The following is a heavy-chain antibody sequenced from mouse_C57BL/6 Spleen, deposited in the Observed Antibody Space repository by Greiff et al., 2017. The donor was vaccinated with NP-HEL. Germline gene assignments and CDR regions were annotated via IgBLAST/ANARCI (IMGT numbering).Heavy chain of an antibody. J-gene: IGHJ1*03. CDR3: TIPYYSNYLYWYFDV. CDR1: GFNIKDYY. CDR2: IDPEDGDT. D-gene: IGHD2-5*01. Sequence: VQLQQSGAELVRPGASVKLSCTASGFNIKDYYMHWVKQRPEQGLEWIGRIDPEDGDTEYAPKFQGKATMTADTSSNTAYLQLSSLTSEDTAVYYCTIPYYSNYLYWYFDVWGTGTTVTVSS. V-gene: IGHV14-1*01.